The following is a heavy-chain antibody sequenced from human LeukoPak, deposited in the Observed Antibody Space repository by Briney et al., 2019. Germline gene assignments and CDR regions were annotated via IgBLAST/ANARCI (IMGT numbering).Heavy chain of an antibody. CDR1: GGSISSGDYY. CDR3: ARVPLTVKEVRFDP. J-gene: IGHJ5*02. V-gene: IGHV4-30-4*01. D-gene: IGHD4-11*01. CDR2: IYYSGST. Sequence: PSETLSLTCTVSGGSISSGDYYWSWIRQPPGKGLEWIGYIYYSGSTYYNPSLKSRVTISVDTSRNQFSLKLSSVTAADTAVYYCARVPLTVKEVRFDPWGQGTLVTVSS.